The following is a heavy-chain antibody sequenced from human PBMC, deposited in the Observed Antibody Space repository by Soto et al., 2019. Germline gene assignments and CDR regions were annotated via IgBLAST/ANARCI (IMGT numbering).Heavy chain of an antibody. CDR1: GFTFSSYA. V-gene: IGHV3-23*01. Sequence: GGSLRLSCAASGFTFSSYAMSWVRQAPGKGLEWVSAIGGSGGSTYYADSVKGRFTISRDNSKNTLYLQMNSLRAEDTAVYYCAIGTNYYDSSGTIPPYFDYRGQGTLVTVSS. CDR3: AIGTNYYDSSGTIPPYFDY. CDR2: IGGSGGST. D-gene: IGHD3-22*01. J-gene: IGHJ4*02.